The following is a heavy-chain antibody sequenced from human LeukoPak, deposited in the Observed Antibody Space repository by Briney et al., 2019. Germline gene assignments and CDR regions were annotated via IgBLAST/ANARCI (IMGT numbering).Heavy chain of an antibody. CDR1: GFTVSSNY. D-gene: IGHD6-13*01. CDR3: AGTEGIAAAGDAYYFDY. J-gene: IGHJ4*02. V-gene: IGHV3-53*01. CDR2: IYSGGST. Sequence: GGSLRLSCAASGFTVSSNYMSWVRQAPGKGLEWVSVIYSGGSTYYADSVKGRFTISRDNSKNTLYLQMNSLRAEDTAVYYCAGTEGIAAAGDAYYFDYWGQGTLVTVSS.